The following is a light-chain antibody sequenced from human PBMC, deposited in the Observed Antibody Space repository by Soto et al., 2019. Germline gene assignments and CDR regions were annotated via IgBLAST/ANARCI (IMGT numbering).Light chain of an antibody. CDR2: KAS. J-gene: IGKJ1*01. V-gene: IGKV1-5*03. CDR1: ESISLW. CDR3: QQYNDYSRT. Sequence: DIQMTQSPSTLSASVGDRVTITCRASESISLWLAWYQQKPGKAPKLLIYKASTLESGVPSRFSGSGSGTEFTLTISSLQPEDFATYYCQQYNDYSRTFGQGTKVDIK.